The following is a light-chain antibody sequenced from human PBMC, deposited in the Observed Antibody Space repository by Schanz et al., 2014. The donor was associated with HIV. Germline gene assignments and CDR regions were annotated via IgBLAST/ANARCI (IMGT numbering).Light chain of an antibody. CDR3: SSYIRGNTWV. Sequence: QSVLTQPPSVSGAPGQRVTISCTGSSSNIGAHYDVHWYQQLPGTAPKLLIYGNSNRPSGIPDRFSGSKSGNTASLTISGLQAEDEADYYCSSYIRGNTWVFGGGTKVTVL. J-gene: IGLJ3*02. V-gene: IGLV1-40*01. CDR2: GNS. CDR1: SSNIGAHYD.